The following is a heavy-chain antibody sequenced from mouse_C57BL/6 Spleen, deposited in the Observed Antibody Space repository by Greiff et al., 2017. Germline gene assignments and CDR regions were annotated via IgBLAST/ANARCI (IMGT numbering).Heavy chain of an antibody. D-gene: IGHD1-1*01. V-gene: IGHV1-84*01. CDR3: AKGYGSSYVWYFDV. CDR2: IYPGSGNT. Sequence: QLQESGPELVKPGASVKISCKASGYTFTDYYINWVKQRPGQGLEWIGWIYPGSGNTKYNEKFKGKATLTVDTSSSTAYMQLSSLTSEDSAVYFGAKGYGSSYVWYFDVWGTGTTVTVSS. J-gene: IGHJ1*03. CDR1: GYTFTDYY.